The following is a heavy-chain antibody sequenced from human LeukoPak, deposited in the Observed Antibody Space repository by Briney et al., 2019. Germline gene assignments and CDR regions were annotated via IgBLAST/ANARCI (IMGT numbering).Heavy chain of an antibody. D-gene: IGHD6-6*01. V-gene: IGHV3-23*01. Sequence: PGGSLRLSCEGSGFTFSRYGMSWVRQAPGKGLEWVSAFSGSGSATYYADSVKGRFTISRDKFMNTLYLQMNSLRAEDTAVYYCARGRGLPVRPPNEGFLDYWGRGTLVTVSS. CDR2: FSGSGSAT. CDR3: ARGRGLPVRPPNEGFLDY. CDR1: GFTFSRYG. J-gene: IGHJ4*02.